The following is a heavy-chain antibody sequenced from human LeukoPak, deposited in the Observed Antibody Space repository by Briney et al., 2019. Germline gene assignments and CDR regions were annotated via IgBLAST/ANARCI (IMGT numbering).Heavy chain of an antibody. V-gene: IGHV3-30*03. D-gene: IGHD4-17*01. CDR2: ISYDGSNK. Sequence: GGSLRLSCAASGFTFSSYGMHWVRQAPGKGLEWVAVISYDGSNKYYADSVKGRFTISRDNSKNTLYLQMNSLRAEDTAVYYCVIGVTNDFDYWGQGTLVTVSS. CDR1: GFTFSSYG. CDR3: VIGVTNDFDY. J-gene: IGHJ4*02.